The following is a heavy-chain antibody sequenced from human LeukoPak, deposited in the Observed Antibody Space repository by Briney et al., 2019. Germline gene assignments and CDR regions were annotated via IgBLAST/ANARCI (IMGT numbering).Heavy chain of an antibody. D-gene: IGHD2-15*01. Sequence: SETLSLTDTVSGGSISSYYWSWIRQAPGKGLEWIGYIYYSGSTNYNPSLKSRVTISVDTSKNQFSLKLSSVTAADTAVYYCARVACSGGSCYAGASYYFDYWGQGTLVTVSS. J-gene: IGHJ4*02. V-gene: IGHV4-59*01. CDR2: IYYSGST. CDR3: ARVACSGGSCYAGASYYFDY. CDR1: GGSISSYY.